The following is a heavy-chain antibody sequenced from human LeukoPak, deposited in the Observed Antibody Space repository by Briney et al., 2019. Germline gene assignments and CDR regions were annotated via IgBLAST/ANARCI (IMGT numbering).Heavy chain of an antibody. Sequence: SETLSLTCTVSGYSISSGYYWGWIRQPPGKGLEWIGSIYHSGSTYYNPSLKSRVTISVDTSKNQFSLKLSSVTAADTAVYYCARWVPPSWDSYWYFDLWGRGTLVTVSS. CDR1: GYSISSGYY. J-gene: IGHJ2*01. CDR2: IYHSGST. D-gene: IGHD7-27*01. CDR3: ARWVPPSWDSYWYFDL. V-gene: IGHV4-38-2*02.